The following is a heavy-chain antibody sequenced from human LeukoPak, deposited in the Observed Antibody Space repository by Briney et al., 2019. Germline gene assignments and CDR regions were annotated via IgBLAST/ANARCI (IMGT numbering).Heavy chain of an antibody. D-gene: IGHD3-9*01. J-gene: IGHJ3*02. Sequence: TSETLSLTCTVSGGSISSYYWSWIRQPPGKGLEWIGYIYYSGSTNYNPSLKSRVTISVDTSKNQFSLKLTSVTAADTAVYYCARRGPEGYFDWYFAFDIWGQGTMVTVSS. CDR1: GGSISSYY. CDR2: IYYSGST. V-gene: IGHV4-59*12. CDR3: ARRGPEGYFDWYFAFDI.